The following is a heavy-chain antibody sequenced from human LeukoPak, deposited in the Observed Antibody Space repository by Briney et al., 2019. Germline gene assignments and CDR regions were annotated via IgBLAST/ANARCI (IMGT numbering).Heavy chain of an antibody. J-gene: IGHJ5*02. V-gene: IGHV4-31*03. D-gene: IGHD3-22*01. CDR2: IYNTGSR. CDR3: ARQAPINYYDSSGDWFDP. Sequence: SETLSLTCTVSDNSINNGAYYWSWIRQHPGKGLEWIGYIYNTGSRYYNPSLKSRLTISVDTSKNQFSLKLSSVTAADTAVYYCARQAPINYYDSSGDWFDPWGQGTLVTVSS. CDR1: DNSINNGAYY.